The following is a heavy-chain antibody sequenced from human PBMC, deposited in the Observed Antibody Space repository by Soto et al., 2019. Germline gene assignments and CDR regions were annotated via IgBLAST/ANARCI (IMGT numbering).Heavy chain of an antibody. J-gene: IGHJ4*02. Sequence: SGPTLVNPTQTRTLTCTFSGFSLSTSGMCVSWIRQPPEKALEWLALIDWDDDKDYSTSLKTKLTISKDTYKNQVVLTMTNMDPVDTATYSCARLRGYEKNYDYWGQGTLVTVSS. CDR3: ARLRGYEKNYDY. CDR1: GFSLSTSGMC. D-gene: IGHD5-18*01. CDR2: IDWDDDK. V-gene: IGHV2-70*01.